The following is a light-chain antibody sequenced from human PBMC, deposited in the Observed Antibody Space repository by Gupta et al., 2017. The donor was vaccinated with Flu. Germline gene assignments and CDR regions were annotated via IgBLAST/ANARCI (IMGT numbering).Light chain of an antibody. Sequence: EIVLTQSPGTLSLSPGEGATLSCRASQSVDSDYLAWYQQKPGQAPRLLIYGASNRATGIPDRVSGSGSGTDFTLTIGRLEPEDSEVYYCQQYGSPLPWTFGQGTKVEVK. CDR2: GAS. J-gene: IGKJ1*01. CDR3: QQYGSPLPWT. V-gene: IGKV3-20*01. CDR1: QSVDSDY.